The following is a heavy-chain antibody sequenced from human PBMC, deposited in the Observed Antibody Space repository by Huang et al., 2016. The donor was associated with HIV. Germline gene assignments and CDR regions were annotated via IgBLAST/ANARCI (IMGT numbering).Heavy chain of an antibody. CDR3: AYQQWLVGGLNH. CDR1: GFAFSSYG. Sequence: EVELVESGGGLVKPGGSLRLSCAASGFAFSSYGMNWVRQAPVRGLEWVDFIGSDSSYIYYADSVKGRVTISRDNAKSSIYLQLDSLRAEDTAVYYCAYQQWLVGGLNHWGHGTLVVVSS. CDR2: IGSDSSYI. V-gene: IGHV3-21*02. J-gene: IGHJ5*02. D-gene: IGHD6-19*01.